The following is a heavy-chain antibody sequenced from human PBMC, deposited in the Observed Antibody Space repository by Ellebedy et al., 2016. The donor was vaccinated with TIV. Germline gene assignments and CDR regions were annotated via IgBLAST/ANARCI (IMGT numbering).Heavy chain of an antibody. CDR2: MNCNSGNT. J-gene: IGHJ5*02. Sequence: AASVKVSCKASGYTFTSYDLNWVRQATGQGLAWMGWMNCNSGNTGYAQKFQGRVTITRNTSISTAYMELSSLTSEDTAVYYCARVTVGRWFDPWGQGTLVTVSS. D-gene: IGHD1-26*01. CDR1: GYTFTSYD. CDR3: ARVTVGRWFDP. V-gene: IGHV1-8*03.